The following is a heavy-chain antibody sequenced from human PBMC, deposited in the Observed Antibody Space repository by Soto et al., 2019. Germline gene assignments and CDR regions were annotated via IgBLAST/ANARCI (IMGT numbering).Heavy chain of an antibody. J-gene: IGHJ4*02. V-gene: IGHV5-51*01. CDR1: GYTFTSCW. CDR3: ARGNRYDYSDY. CDR2: IYPGDLDI. Sequence: PGESLKISCKGSGYTFTSCWIGWVRQMPGKGLEWMGIIYPGDLDIRYSPSFQGQVTISADKSISTAYLQWSSLKASDTAMYYCARGNRYDYSDYWGQGTLVTVSS. D-gene: IGHD1-1*01.